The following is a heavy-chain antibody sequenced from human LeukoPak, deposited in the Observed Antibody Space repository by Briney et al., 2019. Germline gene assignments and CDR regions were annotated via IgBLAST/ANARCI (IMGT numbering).Heavy chain of an antibody. D-gene: IGHD1-26*01. CDR1: GFTFSSYG. Sequence: MSGGSLRLSCAASGFTFSSYGMNWVRQAPGKGLEWVSSISGSSSYIYYADSVKGRFTISRDNAKNSLYLQMNSLRAEDTAVYYCARLYSEDAFDIWGQGTMVTVSS. CDR2: ISGSSSYI. J-gene: IGHJ3*02. V-gene: IGHV3-21*01. CDR3: ARLYSEDAFDI.